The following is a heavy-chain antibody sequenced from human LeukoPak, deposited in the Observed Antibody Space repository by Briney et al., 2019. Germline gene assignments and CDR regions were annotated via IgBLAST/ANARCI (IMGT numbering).Heavy chain of an antibody. CDR2: IKQDGSKK. J-gene: IGHJ4*02. V-gene: IGHV3-7*01. CDR3: ARGYCSGGTCYSIYFDY. D-gene: IGHD2-15*01. CDR1: GFTFTTYW. Sequence: PVGSLRLSCAASGFTFTTYWMSWVCEAPGKGLEWVANIKQDGSKKYYVDSVKGRFTMSRDNAKNSLYLQMNSLRVEDTAVYYCARGYCSGGTCYSIYFDYWGQGTLVTVSS.